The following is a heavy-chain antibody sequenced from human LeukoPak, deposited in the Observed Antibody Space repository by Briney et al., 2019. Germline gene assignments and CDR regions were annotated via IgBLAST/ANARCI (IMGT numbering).Heavy chain of an antibody. D-gene: IGHD5-12*01. Sequence: PGGSLRLSCAASRFTFSSYAMSWVRQAPGKGLEWVSAISGSGGSTYYADSVKGRFTISRDSSKNTLYLQMNSLRAEDTAVYYCAKFGGGYDSDDAFDIWGQGTMVTVSS. J-gene: IGHJ3*02. CDR2: ISGSGGST. V-gene: IGHV3-23*01. CDR3: AKFGGGYDSDDAFDI. CDR1: RFTFSSYA.